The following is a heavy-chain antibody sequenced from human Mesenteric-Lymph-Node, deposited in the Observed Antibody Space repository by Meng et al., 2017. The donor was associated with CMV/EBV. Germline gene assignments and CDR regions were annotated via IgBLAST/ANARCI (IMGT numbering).Heavy chain of an antibody. CDR2: IFHSGNT. D-gene: IGHD1-26*01. V-gene: IGHV4-4*02. J-gene: IGHJ4*02. CDR1: GDSISRSGW. CDR3: ARVGATTTCLDY. Sequence: TCAVSGDSISRSGWWSWVRQATGKGLEWIGEIFHSGNTNYNPSLKSRVTISVDKSKSQFSLKLSSVTAADTAVYYCARVGATTTCLDYWGQGTLVTVSS.